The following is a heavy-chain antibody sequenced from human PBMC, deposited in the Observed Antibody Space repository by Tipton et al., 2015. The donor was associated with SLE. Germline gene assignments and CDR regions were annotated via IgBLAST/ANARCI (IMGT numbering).Heavy chain of an antibody. CDR3: ARDRGVTTWNWFDP. D-gene: IGHD4-17*01. CDR2: IIPIFGTA. Sequence: QSGPEVKKPGSSVKVSCKASGGTFSSYAISWVRQAPGQGLEWMGGIIPIFGTANYAQKFQGRVTITADESTSTAYMELSILRSGDAAVYYCARDRGVTTWNWFDPWGQASLVTVSS. J-gene: IGHJ5*02. V-gene: IGHV1-69*01. CDR1: GGTFSSYA.